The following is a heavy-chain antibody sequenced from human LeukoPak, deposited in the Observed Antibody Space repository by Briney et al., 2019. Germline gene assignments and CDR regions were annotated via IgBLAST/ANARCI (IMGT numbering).Heavy chain of an antibody. Sequence: PGGSLRLSCAASGFTFSSYSMNWVRQAPGKGLEWVSSISSSSSYIYYADSVKGRFTISRDNTKNSLYLQMNSLRAEDTAVYCCAISYSYVDAFDIWGQGTMVTVSS. CDR1: GFTFSSYS. CDR3: AISYSYVDAFDI. CDR2: ISSSSSYI. D-gene: IGHD5-18*01. V-gene: IGHV3-21*01. J-gene: IGHJ3*02.